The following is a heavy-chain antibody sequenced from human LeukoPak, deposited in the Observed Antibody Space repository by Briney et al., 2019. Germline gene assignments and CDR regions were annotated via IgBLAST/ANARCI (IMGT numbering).Heavy chain of an antibody. CDR3: ARALLHFDILTGYHNQAYGMDV. D-gene: IGHD3-9*01. CDR1: GGSISSSNW. J-gene: IGHJ6*02. Sequence: SETLSLTCAVSGGSISSSNWWSWVRQPPGKGLEWIGEIYHSGSTNYNPSLKSRVTISVDKSKNQFSLKLSSVTAANTAVYYCARALLHFDILTGYHNQAYGMDVWGQGTTVTVSS. CDR2: IYHSGST. V-gene: IGHV4-4*02.